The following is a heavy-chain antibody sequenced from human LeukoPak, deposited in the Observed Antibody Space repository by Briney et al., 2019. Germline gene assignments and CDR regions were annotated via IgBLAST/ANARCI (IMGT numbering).Heavy chain of an antibody. CDR1: GFTFSNYA. Sequence: GGSLRLSCAASGFTFSNYAMNWVRQAPGKGLEWVSSITGSGGSTYSADSVKGRFTISRDSSKNTLYLQMNSLRAEDTAVYYCAKGLLVDPGWGQGTLVTVSS. J-gene: IGHJ4*02. V-gene: IGHV3-23*01. D-gene: IGHD2-8*01. CDR2: ITGSGGST. CDR3: AKGLLVDPG.